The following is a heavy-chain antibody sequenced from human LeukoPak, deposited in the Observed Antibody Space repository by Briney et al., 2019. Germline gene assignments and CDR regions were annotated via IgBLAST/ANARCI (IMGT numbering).Heavy chain of an antibody. V-gene: IGHV3-23*01. CDR3: AKVTVGCSGWYLGY. J-gene: IGHJ4*02. CDR1: GFTFSSYA. D-gene: IGHD6-19*01. CDR2: ISCSGYYT. Sequence: GGSLRLSCVASGFTFSSYAMTWVRQAPGKGLEWVSAISCSGYYTYYADSVKGRFTISRDNSKNTLYLQMTSLRAEDTAVHYCAKVTVGCSGWYLGYWGQGTLVTVSS.